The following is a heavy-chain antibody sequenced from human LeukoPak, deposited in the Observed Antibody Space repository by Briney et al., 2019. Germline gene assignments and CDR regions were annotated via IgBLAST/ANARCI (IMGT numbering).Heavy chain of an antibody. D-gene: IGHD6-19*01. CDR2: INPTNSYS. CDR3: ARGGWLDDY. Sequence: GESLKISCKGSGYIFTSYWISWVRQMPGKGLEWVGRINPTNSYSNYNPFFQGHVTFSADKSIATAYLQWTTLTASDTAMYYCARGGWLDDYWGQGTLVTVSS. J-gene: IGHJ4*02. CDR1: GYIFTSYW. V-gene: IGHV5-10-1*01.